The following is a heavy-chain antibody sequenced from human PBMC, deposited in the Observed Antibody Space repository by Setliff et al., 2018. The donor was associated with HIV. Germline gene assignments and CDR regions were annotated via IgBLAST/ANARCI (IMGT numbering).Heavy chain of an antibody. CDR1: GGSINNYY. CDR2: IYPNGSP. J-gene: IGHJ4*02. V-gene: IGHV4-4*08. D-gene: IGHD2-15*01. CDR3: TRADCSGGSCYSPGY. Sequence: PSETLSLTCTVSGGSINNYYWSWIRQPPGKGLEWIGNIYPNGSPDYPSGNIVYNPSFRSRVTLSLDTSKNQFSLKLPSVTAADAAVYYCTRADCSGGSCYSPGYWGQGTLVTVSS.